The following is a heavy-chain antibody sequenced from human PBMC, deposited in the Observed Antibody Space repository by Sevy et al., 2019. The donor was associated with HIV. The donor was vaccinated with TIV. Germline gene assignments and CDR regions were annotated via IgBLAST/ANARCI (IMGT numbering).Heavy chain of an antibody. CDR2: ITDSGST. CDR3: ARLRGGYGNGWSDYYMDV. Sequence: SETLSLTCSVTGGSIRRGDYFWGWIRQSPGKGLEWIGSITDSGSTYYNPSLKSRVTMSVDTSKNQFSLKLSSVTAADTAVHYCARLRGGYGNGWSDYYMDVWGKGTTVTVSS. CDR1: GGSIRRGDYF. V-gene: IGHV4-39*01. J-gene: IGHJ6*03. D-gene: IGHD2-15*01.